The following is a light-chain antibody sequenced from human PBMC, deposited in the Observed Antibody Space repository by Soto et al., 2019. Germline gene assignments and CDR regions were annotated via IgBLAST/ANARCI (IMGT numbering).Light chain of an antibody. V-gene: IGLV2-14*01. CDR3: SSYTTSNTRQIV. CDR2: DVS. Sequence: QSVLTQPASVSGSPGQAITISCTGTSSDVGGYTYVSWYQQHPGKAPKFIIYDVSNRPSGVSNRFSGSKSGNTASLTISGLQAEDEADYYYSSYTTSNTRQIVFGTGTKVTVL. J-gene: IGLJ1*01. CDR1: SSDVGGYTY.